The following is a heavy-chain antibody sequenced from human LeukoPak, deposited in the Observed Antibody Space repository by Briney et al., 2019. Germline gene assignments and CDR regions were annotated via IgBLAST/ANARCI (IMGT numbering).Heavy chain of an antibody. Sequence: PSETLSLTCTVSGGSISSYHWSWIRQPPGKGLEWIGYIYYSGSTNYNPSLKSRVTISVDTSKNQFSLKLSSVTAADTAAYYCARSSQAAFDIWGQGTMVTVSS. V-gene: IGHV4-59*01. CDR2: IYYSGST. CDR1: GGSISSYH. J-gene: IGHJ3*02. CDR3: ARSSQAAFDI.